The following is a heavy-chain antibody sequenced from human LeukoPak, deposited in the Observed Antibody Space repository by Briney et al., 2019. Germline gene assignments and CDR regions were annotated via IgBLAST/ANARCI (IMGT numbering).Heavy chain of an antibody. V-gene: IGHV3-53*01. J-gene: IGHJ4*02. Sequence: PGGSLRLSCAASGITVSSKYMNWVRQAPGKGLEWVSIIYSDGTTLYADSVKGRFTISRDTSKNRLYLHMDSLRAEDTAIYYCTKVATTPVWASDYWGQGTLVTVSS. CDR3: TKVATTPVWASDY. D-gene: IGHD1-1*01. CDR1: GITVSSKY. CDR2: IYSDGTT.